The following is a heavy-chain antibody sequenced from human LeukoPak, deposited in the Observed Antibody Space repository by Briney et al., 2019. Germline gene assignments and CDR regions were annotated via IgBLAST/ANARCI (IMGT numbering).Heavy chain of an antibody. CDR1: GFILSSYT. D-gene: IGHD1-26*01. J-gene: IGHJ4*02. CDR3: ARAQVGTPTDC. Sequence: GGSLRLSCAASGFILSSYTMYWVRQAPGRGLVWVARLTSDGNSMTYADFVKGRFTVSRDIAKNTLYLQMNSLRAEDTAVYYCARAQVGTPTDCWGQGTLVTVSS. CDR2: LTSDGNSM. V-gene: IGHV3-74*01.